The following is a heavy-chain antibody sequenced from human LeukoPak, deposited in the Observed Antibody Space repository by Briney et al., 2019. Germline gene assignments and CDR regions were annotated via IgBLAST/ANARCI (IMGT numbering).Heavy chain of an antibody. Sequence: ASVKVSCKASGGTFSSYAISWVRQAPGQGLEWMGGIIPIFGTANYAQKFQGRVTITADESTSTAYMGLSSLRSEDTAVYYCARDQEKEVVAATRVDYYYYGMDVWGQGTTVTVSS. V-gene: IGHV1-69*01. CDR1: GGTFSSYA. J-gene: IGHJ6*02. CDR2: IIPIFGTA. D-gene: IGHD2-15*01. CDR3: ARDQEKEVVAATRVDYYYYGMDV.